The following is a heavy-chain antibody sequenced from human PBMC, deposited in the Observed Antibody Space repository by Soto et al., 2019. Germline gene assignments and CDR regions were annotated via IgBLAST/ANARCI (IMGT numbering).Heavy chain of an antibody. Sequence: SETLSLTCGVYGGSFRNYYWIWVRQPPGKGLEWIGYAYYSGTTYSHPSLNSRVSISVDTSENQFSLRLTSVTAADTAVYYCVTVNLVGAAYYFDYWGPGTLVTVSS. D-gene: IGHD1-26*01. CDR1: GGSFRNYY. V-gene: IGHV4-59*08. J-gene: IGHJ4*02. CDR3: VTVNLVGAAYYFDY. CDR2: AYYSGTT.